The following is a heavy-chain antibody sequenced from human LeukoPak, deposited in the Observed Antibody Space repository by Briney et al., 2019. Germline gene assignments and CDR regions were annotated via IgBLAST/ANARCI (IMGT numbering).Heavy chain of an antibody. CDR3: AKSDYYGSSGYYYGSDY. J-gene: IGHJ4*02. CDR2: ISSMGGST. CDR1: GFTFSSYA. Sequence: GASLRLSCTPSGFTFSSYAMNWVRQSPGKGLEWVSLISSMGGSTYYADSVKGRFTISRDNSKNTLYVQMNSLRAEDTAVYYCAKSDYYGSSGYYYGSDYWGQGTLVTVSS. V-gene: IGHV3-23*01. D-gene: IGHD3-22*01.